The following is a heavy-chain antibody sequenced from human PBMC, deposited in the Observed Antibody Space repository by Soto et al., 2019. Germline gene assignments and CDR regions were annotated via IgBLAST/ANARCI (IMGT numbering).Heavy chain of an antibody. V-gene: IGHV3-30-3*01. Sequence: QVQLVESGGGVVQPGRSLRLSCAASGFSFSNYAMQWVRQAPGKGLEWMAAISVDGNTQYYADSVRGRFTISRDNSKNTVYVEMISLRAEDMAVYYCARDLKGDTKLDYWGQGTLVTVSS. CDR1: GFSFSNYA. CDR3: ARDLKGDTKLDY. CDR2: ISVDGNTQ. J-gene: IGHJ4*02. D-gene: IGHD1-26*01.